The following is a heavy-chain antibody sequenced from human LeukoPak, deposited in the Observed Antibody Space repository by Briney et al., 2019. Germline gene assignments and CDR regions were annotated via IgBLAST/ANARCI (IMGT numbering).Heavy chain of an antibody. CDR2: IYYSGST. J-gene: IGHJ4*02. V-gene: IGHV4-39*07. CDR1: GGSISSSSYY. Sequence: SETLSLTCTVSGGSISSSSYYWGWIRQPPGKGLEWIGSIYYSGSTYYNPSLKSRVTISVDTSKNQFSLKLSSVTAADTAVYYCARDLLKGGQIMITFGGVIAAYFDYWGQGTLVTVSS. D-gene: IGHD3-16*02. CDR3: ARDLLKGGQIMITFGGVIAAYFDY.